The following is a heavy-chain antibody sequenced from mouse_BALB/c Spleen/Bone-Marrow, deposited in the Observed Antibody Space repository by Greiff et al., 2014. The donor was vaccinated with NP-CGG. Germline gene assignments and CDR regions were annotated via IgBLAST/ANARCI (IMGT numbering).Heavy chain of an antibody. CDR3: ARITTATGAMDY. D-gene: IGHD1-2*01. J-gene: IGHJ4*01. Sequence: VKLVESGPGLVAPSQSLSITCTVSGFSLTNYGVHWVRQPPGKGLEWLGVIWADGSTNYNSALMSRLSISKDNSKSQVFFKMISLQTDDTAMYYCARITTATGAMDYWGQGTSVTVSS. CDR2: IWADGST. CDR1: GFSLTNYG. V-gene: IGHV2-9*02.